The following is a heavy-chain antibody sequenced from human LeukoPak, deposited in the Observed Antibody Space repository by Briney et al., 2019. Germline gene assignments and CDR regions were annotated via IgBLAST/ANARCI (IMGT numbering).Heavy chain of an antibody. CDR3: ARDPYSGNYGNYYYYYMDV. D-gene: IGHD1-26*01. V-gene: IGHV3-30*02. J-gene: IGHJ6*03. CDR2: IRYDGSNK. Sequence: PGGSLRLSCAASRFTFSSYGMHWVRQAPGKGLEWVAFIRYDGSNKYYADSVKGRFTVSRDNSKNTLYLQMNSLRAEDTAVYYCARDPYSGNYGNYYYYYMDVWGKGTTVTVSS. CDR1: RFTFSSYG.